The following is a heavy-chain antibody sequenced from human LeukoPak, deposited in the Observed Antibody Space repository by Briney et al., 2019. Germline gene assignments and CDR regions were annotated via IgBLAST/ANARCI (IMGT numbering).Heavy chain of an antibody. J-gene: IGHJ4*02. D-gene: IGHD2-15*01. CDR2: ISSGGTSS. CDR3: ARHPRGGGGY. CDR1: GFTFSSYE. V-gene: IGHV3-48*03. Sequence: GGPLRLSCVASGFTFSSYEMNWVRQAPGKGLEWVSYISSGGTSSYYADSVKGRFTISRDNAKNSLYLQMNSLRAEDTALYYCARHPRGGGGYWGQGTLVTVSS.